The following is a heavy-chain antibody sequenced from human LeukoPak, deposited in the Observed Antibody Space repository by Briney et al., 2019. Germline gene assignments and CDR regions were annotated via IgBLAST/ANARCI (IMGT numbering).Heavy chain of an antibody. J-gene: IGHJ6*02. Sequence: PSETLSLTCTVSGGSISSGGYYWSWIRQPPGKGLEWIGYIYYSGSTNYNPSLKSRVTISVDTSKNQFSLKLSSVTAADTAVYYCARGAVAGHGMDVWGQGTTVTVSS. CDR2: IYYSGST. CDR1: GGSISSGGYY. V-gene: IGHV4-61*08. CDR3: ARGAVAGHGMDV. D-gene: IGHD6-19*01.